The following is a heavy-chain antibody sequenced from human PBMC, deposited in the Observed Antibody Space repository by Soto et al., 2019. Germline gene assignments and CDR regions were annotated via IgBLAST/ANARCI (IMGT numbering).Heavy chain of an antibody. J-gene: IGHJ5*02. D-gene: IGHD3-10*01. V-gene: IGHV1-3*01. Sequence: ASVKVSCKASGYTFTSYAMHWVRQAPGQRLEWMGWINAGNGNTKYSQKFQGRVTITRDTSASTAYMELRSLRSDDTAVYYCARDPMVRGVTWFDPCGQGTLVTLSS. CDR2: INAGNGNT. CDR3: ARDPMVRGVTWFDP. CDR1: GYTFTSYA.